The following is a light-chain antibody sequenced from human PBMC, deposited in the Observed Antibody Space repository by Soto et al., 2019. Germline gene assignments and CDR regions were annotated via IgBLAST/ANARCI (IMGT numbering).Light chain of an antibody. CDR3: QQSYSTPLFT. Sequence: DIQMTQSPSSLSASVGDRVTITCRASQSISNYLNWYQQKPGKAPKLLIYAASRLQSGVPSRFSGSGSGTDFTITISSLQPEDFATYYCQQSYSTPLFTFGPGTKVDI. V-gene: IGKV1-39*01. J-gene: IGKJ3*01. CDR1: QSISNY. CDR2: AAS.